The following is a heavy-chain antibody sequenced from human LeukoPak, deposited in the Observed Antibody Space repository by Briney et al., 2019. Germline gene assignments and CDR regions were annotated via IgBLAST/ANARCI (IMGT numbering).Heavy chain of an antibody. J-gene: IGHJ3*02. D-gene: IGHD2-2*01. CDR2: IRYDGSNK. CDR1: GFTFSSYG. CDR3: AKDLRGYCSSTSCQNAFDI. V-gene: IGHV3-30*02. Sequence: GGSLRLSCAASGFTFSSYGMHWVRQAPGKGLEWVAFIRYDGSNKYYADSVKGRFTISRDNSKNTLYLQMNSLRAEDTAVYYCAKDLRGYCSSTSCQNAFDIWGQGTMVTVSS.